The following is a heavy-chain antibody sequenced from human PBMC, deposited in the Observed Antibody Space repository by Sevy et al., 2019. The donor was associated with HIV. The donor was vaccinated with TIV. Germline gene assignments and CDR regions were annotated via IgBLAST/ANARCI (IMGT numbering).Heavy chain of an antibody. CDR1: GFTFSSYS. CDR3: ARGPPYYYGSGSSDWFDP. Sequence: GGSLRLSCAASGFTFSSYSMNWVRQAPGKGLEWVSSISSSSSYIYYADSVKGRFTISRDNAKNSLYLQMNSLRAEDTAVYYCARGPPYYYGSGSSDWFDPWGQGTLVTVSS. J-gene: IGHJ5*02. CDR2: ISSSSSYI. D-gene: IGHD3-10*01. V-gene: IGHV3-21*01.